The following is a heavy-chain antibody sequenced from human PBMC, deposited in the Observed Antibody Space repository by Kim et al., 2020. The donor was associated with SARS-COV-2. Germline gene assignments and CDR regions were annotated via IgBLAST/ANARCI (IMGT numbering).Heavy chain of an antibody. CDR3: ASTHLVPY. CDR1: GFTFSSYG. D-gene: IGHD3-10*02. Sequence: GGSLRLSCAASGFTFSSYGMHWVRQAPGKGLEWVAVISYDGSNKYYADSVKGRFTISRDNSKNTLYLQMNSLRAEDTAVYYCASTHLVPYWGQGTLVTVSS. CDR2: ISYDGSNK. V-gene: IGHV3-30*03. J-gene: IGHJ4*02.